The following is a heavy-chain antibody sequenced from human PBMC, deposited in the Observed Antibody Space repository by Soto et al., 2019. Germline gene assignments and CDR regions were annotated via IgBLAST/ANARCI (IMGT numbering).Heavy chain of an antibody. CDR1: GFTFSSYA. CDR2: ISGSGATT. Sequence: GGSLRLSCAASGFTFSSYAMTWVRRAPGKGLEWVSGISGSGATTSYADSVKGRFTVSRDNSKNTLYLQMNSLRVEDAAVYHCAKLRFFDWSAYTWFESWGQGPPVTVS. CDR3: AKLRFFDWSAYTWFES. J-gene: IGHJ5*01. V-gene: IGHV3-23*01. D-gene: IGHD3-9*01.